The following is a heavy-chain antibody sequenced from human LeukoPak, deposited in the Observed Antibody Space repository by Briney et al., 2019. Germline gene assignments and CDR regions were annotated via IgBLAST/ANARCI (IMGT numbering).Heavy chain of an antibody. D-gene: IGHD4-17*01. V-gene: IGHV4-39*01. CDR2: IYYSGST. CDR1: GGSISSSSYY. CDR3: ARRRATVVPYFDY. J-gene: IGHJ4*02. Sequence: AETLTLTCTVSGGSISSSSYYWGWIRQPPGKGLEWIGSIYYSGSTYYNPSLKSRVTISVDTSKNQFSLKLSSVTAADTAVYYCARRRATVVPYFDYWGQGTLVTVSS.